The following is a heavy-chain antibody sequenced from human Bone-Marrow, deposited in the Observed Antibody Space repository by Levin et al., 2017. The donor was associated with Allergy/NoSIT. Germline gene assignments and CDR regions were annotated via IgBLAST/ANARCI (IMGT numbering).Heavy chain of an antibody. V-gene: IGHV3-9*01. D-gene: IGHD6-19*01. Sequence: PGGSLRLSCAASGFTFENYAMHWVRQAPGKGLEWVSGVSWNGDDIAYADSVRGRFTISRDNADSSLYLQMNSLRPEDTAFYYCVKDDSSGWYVGFSSWGQGTLVTVSS. J-gene: IGHJ5*02. CDR1: GFTFENYA. CDR3: VKDDSSGWYVGFSS. CDR2: VSWNGDDI.